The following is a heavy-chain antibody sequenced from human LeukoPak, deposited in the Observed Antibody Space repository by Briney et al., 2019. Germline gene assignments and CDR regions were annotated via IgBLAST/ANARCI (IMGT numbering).Heavy chain of an antibody. CDR2: ISSSSSYI. J-gene: IGHJ4*02. CDR1: GFTFSSYS. D-gene: IGHD5-18*01. CDR3: AREREYNYGHMLGY. V-gene: IGHV3-21*01. Sequence: GGSLRLSCAASGFTFSSYSMNWVRQAPGKGLEWVSSISSSSSYIYYADSVKGRFTISRDNAKNSLYLQMNSLRAEDTAVYYCAREREYNYGHMLGYWGQGTLVTVSS.